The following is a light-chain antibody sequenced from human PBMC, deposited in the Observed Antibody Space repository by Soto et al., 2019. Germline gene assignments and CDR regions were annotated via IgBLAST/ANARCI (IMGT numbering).Light chain of an antibody. CDR3: SSYTSSSTLV. CDR2: EVS. CDR1: SSDVGGYNY. J-gene: IGLJ1*01. V-gene: IGLV2-14*01. Sequence: QSALTQPASVSGSPGQSITISCTGTSSDVGGYNYVSWYQQHPGKAPKLLLYEVSDRPSGVSNRFSGSKSGNTASLTISGLQAEDEAEYYCSSYTSSSTLVFGTGTKLTVL.